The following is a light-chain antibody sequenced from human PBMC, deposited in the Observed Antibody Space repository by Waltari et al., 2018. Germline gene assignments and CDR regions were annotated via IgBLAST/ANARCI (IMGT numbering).Light chain of an antibody. V-gene: IGKV1-5*01. J-gene: IGKJ1*01. CDR2: ASS. CDR3: QQGHTAPWT. CDR1: QDIVSW. Sequence: DIQMTQSPSSLSASVGDILPITCRASQDIVSWLTWYQQKPGKAPKLLIFASSTLRKGVPPRFSGSGSGADYTLVISSVEPDDFATYYCQQGHTAPWTFGQGTRLDIK.